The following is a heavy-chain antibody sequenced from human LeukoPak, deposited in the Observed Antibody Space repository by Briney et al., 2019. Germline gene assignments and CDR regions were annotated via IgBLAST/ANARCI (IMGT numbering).Heavy chain of an antibody. Sequence: GGSLRLSCAVSGLTFRSFWMSWVRQAPGKGLERVANINQDGSEKYFVHSVKGRFAISRDNSKNSLHLQMNTLRAEDTALYYCARERDGRFFDYWGQGTLVTVSS. V-gene: IGHV3-7*01. D-gene: IGHD5-24*01. CDR2: INQDGSEK. CDR1: GLTFRSFW. J-gene: IGHJ4*02. CDR3: ARERDGRFFDY.